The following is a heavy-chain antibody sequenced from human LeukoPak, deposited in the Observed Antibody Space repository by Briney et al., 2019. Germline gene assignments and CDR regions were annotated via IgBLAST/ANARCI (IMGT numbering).Heavy chain of an antibody. J-gene: IGHJ4*02. D-gene: IGHD3-9*01. CDR2: ISAYNGNT. Sequence: ASVKVSCKASGYTFTSYGISWVRQAPGQGLEWMGWISAYNGNTNYAQKLQGRVTMTTDTSTSTAYMELRSLRSEDTAVYYCARVGSPSYDDILTGYYGDGPFDYWGQGTLVTVSS. V-gene: IGHV1-18*01. CDR1: GYTFTSYG. CDR3: ARVGSPSYDDILTGYYGDGPFDY.